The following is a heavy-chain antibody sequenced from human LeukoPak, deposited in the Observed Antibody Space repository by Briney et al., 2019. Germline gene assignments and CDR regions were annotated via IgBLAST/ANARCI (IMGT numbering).Heavy chain of an antibody. CDR3: ARGGGPLWFGESWFDP. CDR1: GGSISSYY. V-gene: IGHV4-59*12. D-gene: IGHD3-10*01. J-gene: IGHJ5*02. Sequence: SETLSLTCTVSGGSISSYYWSWIRQPPGKGLEWIGYIYHSGSTYYNPSLKSRVTISVDRSKNQFSLKLSSVTAADTAVYYCARGGGPLWFGESWFDPWGQGTLVTVSS. CDR2: IYHSGST.